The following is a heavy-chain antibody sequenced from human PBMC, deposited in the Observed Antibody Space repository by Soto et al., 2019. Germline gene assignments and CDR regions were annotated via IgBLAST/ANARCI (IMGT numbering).Heavy chain of an antibody. J-gene: IGHJ6*02. CDR1: GFTFSSYG. CDR2: ISYDGSNK. V-gene: IGHV3-30*18. D-gene: IGHD3-3*01. CDR3: AKSTSLEWLFPAHYYYYGMDV. Sequence: QVQLVESGGGVVQPGRSLRLSCAASGFTFSSYGMHWVRQAPGKGLEWVAVISYDGSNKYYADSVKGRFTISRDNSKNTLYLQMNSLRAEDTAVYYCAKSTSLEWLFPAHYYYYGMDVWGQGTTVTVSS.